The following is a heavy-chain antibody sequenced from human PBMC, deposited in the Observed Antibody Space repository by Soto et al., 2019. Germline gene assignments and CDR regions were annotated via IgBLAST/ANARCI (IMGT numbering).Heavy chain of an antibody. D-gene: IGHD5-12*01. CDR2: INHSGST. V-gene: IGHV4-34*01. Sequence: SETLSLTCAVYGGSFSGYYWSWIRQPPGKGLEWIGEINHSGSTNYNPSLKSRVTISVDTSKNQFSLKLSSVTAADTAVYYCARGPRDGYNLGIFVYWGQGTLVTVSS. CDR1: GGSFSGYY. CDR3: ARGPRDGYNLGIFVY. J-gene: IGHJ4*02.